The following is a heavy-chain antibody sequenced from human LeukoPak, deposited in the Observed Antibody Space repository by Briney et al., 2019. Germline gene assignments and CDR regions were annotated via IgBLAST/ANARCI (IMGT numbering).Heavy chain of an antibody. CDR2: IYYSGNT. CDR3: ARGYSGSYGRFDY. V-gene: IGHV4-59*01. Sequence: SETLSLTCTVSGGSISSFYWSWIRPPPGKGLEWIGYIYYSGNTNYNPSLKNRVTISVDTSKNQFSLKLSSVTAADTAVYYCARGYSGSYGRFDYWGQGTLATVSS. D-gene: IGHD1-26*01. CDR1: GGSISSFY. J-gene: IGHJ4*02.